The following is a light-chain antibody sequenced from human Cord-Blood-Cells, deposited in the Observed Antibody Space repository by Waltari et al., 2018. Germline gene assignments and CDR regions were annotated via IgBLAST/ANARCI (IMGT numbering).Light chain of an antibody. V-gene: IGLV6-57*01. CDR2: EDN. CDR1: SGSIASNY. J-gene: IGLJ2*01. Sequence: FMLTQPHSVSESPGKKVTISCTRSSGSIASNYVQWYQQRPGSSPTTVIHEDNQRPSGVPDRFSGSIDSSSNSASLTISGLKTEDEADYYCQSYDSSNQVFGGGTKLTVL. CDR3: QSYDSSNQV.